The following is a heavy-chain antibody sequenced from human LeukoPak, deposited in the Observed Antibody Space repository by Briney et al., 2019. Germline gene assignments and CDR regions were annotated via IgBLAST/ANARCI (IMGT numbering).Heavy chain of an antibody. J-gene: IGHJ4*02. Sequence: TGRSLRLSCAASGFTFSSYGMHWVRQAPGKGLEWVAVIWYDGSNKYYADSVKGRFTISRDNSKNTLYLQMSNLRAEDTAVYYCVKEQSYGWYRVADYWGQGTLVTVSS. CDR2: IWYDGSNK. V-gene: IGHV3-33*03. D-gene: IGHD6-19*01. CDR1: GFTFSSYG. CDR3: VKEQSYGWYRVADY.